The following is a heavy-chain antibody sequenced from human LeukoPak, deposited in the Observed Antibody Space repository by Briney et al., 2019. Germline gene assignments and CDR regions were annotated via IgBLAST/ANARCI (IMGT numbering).Heavy chain of an antibody. CDR2: ISWKSDSM. CDR1: GFTFSSYA. Sequence: LPGGFLRLSCAASGFTFSSYAMHWVRQVPGKGLEWVSGISWKSDSMRYADSVKGRFTVSRDNAKNSLYLQMNSLRPEDTAFYYCAKDGGHSSVLYYFESWGQGTLVTVSS. D-gene: IGHD6-19*01. V-gene: IGHV3-9*01. J-gene: IGHJ4*02. CDR3: AKDGGHSSVLYYFES.